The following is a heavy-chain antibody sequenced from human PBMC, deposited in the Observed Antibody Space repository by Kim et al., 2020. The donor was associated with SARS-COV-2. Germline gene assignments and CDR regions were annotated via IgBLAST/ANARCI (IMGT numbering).Heavy chain of an antibody. CDR3: ARRGGGVDY. CDR1: GGSFSGYY. D-gene: IGHD3-16*01. V-gene: IGHV4-34*01. J-gene: IGHJ4*02. CDR2: INHSGST. Sequence: SETLSLTCAVYGGSFSGYYWSWIRQPPGKGLEWIGEINHSGSTNYNPSLKSRVTISVDTSKNQFSLKLSSVTAADTAVYYCARRGGGVDYWGQGTLVTVSS.